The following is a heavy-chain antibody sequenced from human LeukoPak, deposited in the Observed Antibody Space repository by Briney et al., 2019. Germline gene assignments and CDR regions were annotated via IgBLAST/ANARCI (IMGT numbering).Heavy chain of an antibody. V-gene: IGHV1-8*01. D-gene: IGHD6-13*01. CDR2: MNPNSGNT. Sequence: ASVKVSCKASGYTFTSYDINWVRQATGQGLEWMGWMNPNSGNTGYAQKFQGRVTMTRNTSISTAYMELSSLRSEDTAVYYCARGRSSSRHHRGGYYGMDVWGQGTTVTVSS. CDR3: ARGRSSSRHHRGGYYGMDV. CDR1: GYTFTSYD. J-gene: IGHJ6*02.